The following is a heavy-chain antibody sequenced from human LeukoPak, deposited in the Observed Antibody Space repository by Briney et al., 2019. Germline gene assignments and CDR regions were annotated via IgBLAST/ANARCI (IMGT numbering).Heavy chain of an antibody. J-gene: IGHJ4*02. CDR1: GFTFTNYW. Sequence: GGSLRLSCVASGFTFTNYWMSWVRQVPGKGLEWVANIKQDVSEELYADSVRGRYTISRDNAKNSLYLQMNSLRAEDTAVYHCARGYSYGLAPFDYWGQGTLVSVSS. CDR3: ARGYSYGLAPFDY. V-gene: IGHV3-7*01. D-gene: IGHD5-18*01. CDR2: IKQDVSEE.